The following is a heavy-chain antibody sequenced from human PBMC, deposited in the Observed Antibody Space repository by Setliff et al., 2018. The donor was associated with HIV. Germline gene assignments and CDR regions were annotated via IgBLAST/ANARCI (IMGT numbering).Heavy chain of an antibody. CDR2: IGAFNGNT. J-gene: IGHJ4*02. Sequence: ASVKVSCKASGYTFTDFGITWVRQAPGQGLEWMGWIGAFNGNTHYPQNLQGRVTMTTDTSTRTAYMELRSPRSDDTAVYFCARAGAAETSHFDYWGQGTLVTVSS. D-gene: IGHD2-15*01. CDR1: GYTFTDFG. CDR3: ARAGAAETSHFDY. V-gene: IGHV1-18*01.